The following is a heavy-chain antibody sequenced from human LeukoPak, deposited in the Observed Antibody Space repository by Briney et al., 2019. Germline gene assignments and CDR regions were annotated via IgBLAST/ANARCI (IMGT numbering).Heavy chain of an antibody. CDR2: ISSSSSYI. CDR1: GFTFSSYA. CDR3: ARERTGRIQLSSY. D-gene: IGHD5-18*01. Sequence: GGSLRLSCAASGFTFSSYAMSWVRQAPGKGLEWVSSISSSSSYIYYADSVKGRFTISRDNAKNSLYLQMNSLRAEDTAVYYCARERTGRIQLSSYWGQGTLVTVSS. J-gene: IGHJ4*02. V-gene: IGHV3-21*04.